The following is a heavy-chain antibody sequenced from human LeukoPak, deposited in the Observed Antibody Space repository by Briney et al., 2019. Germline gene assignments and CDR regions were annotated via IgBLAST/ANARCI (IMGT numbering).Heavy chain of an antibody. CDR3: ASSALGADPFDY. V-gene: IGHV3-53*01. J-gene: IGHJ4*02. CDR1: GFTVSSNC. Sequence: GGSLRLSCAASGFTVSSNCMSWVRQAPGKGLEWVSVIYSGGSTYYADSVKGRFTISRDNSKNTLYLQMNSLRAEDTAVYYCASSALGADPFDYWGQGTLVTVSS. CDR2: IYSGGST. D-gene: IGHD3-10*01.